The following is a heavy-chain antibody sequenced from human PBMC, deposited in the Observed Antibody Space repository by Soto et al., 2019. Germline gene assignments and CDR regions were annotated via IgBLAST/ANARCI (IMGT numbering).Heavy chain of an antibody. Sequence: ASVKVSCKASGYTFTSYGISWVRQAPGQGLEWMGWISAYNGNTNYAQKLQGRVTMTTDTSTSTAYMELRSLRSDDTAVYYCARDGLPYKYHFYHLDVWGKGTTVTVSS. CDR2: ISAYNGNT. D-gene: IGHD5-12*01. V-gene: IGHV1-18*01. CDR3: ARDGLPYKYHFYHLDV. CDR1: GYTFTSYG. J-gene: IGHJ6*03.